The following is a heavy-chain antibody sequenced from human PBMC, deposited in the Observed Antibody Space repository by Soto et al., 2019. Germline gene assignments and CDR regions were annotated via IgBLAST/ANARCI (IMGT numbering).Heavy chain of an antibody. D-gene: IGHD3-22*01. CDR1: GYTLTELS. V-gene: IGHV1-24*01. J-gene: IGHJ5*02. Sequence: ASVKVSCKVSGYTLTELSMHWVRQAPGKGLEWMGGFDPEDGETIYAQKFQGRVTMTEDTSTDTAYMELSSLRSEDTAVYYCATTQNDSSGYNRLDPWGQGTLVTVYS. CDR2: FDPEDGET. CDR3: ATTQNDSSGYNRLDP.